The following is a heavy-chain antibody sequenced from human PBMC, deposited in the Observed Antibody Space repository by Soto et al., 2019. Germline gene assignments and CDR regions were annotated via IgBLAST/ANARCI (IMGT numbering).Heavy chain of an antibody. CDR2: INPNSGGA. CDR1: GYTFTGYS. V-gene: IGHV1-2*02. CDR3: AFMGYYDSSGYGDPFDI. J-gene: IGHJ3*02. D-gene: IGHD3-22*01. Sequence: GSSVKVSCKASGYTFTGYSMRWVRQAPGQGLEWMGWINPNSGGANYAQKFQGRVTMTRDTSTSTAYMELSRLRSNDTAVYYCAFMGYYDSSGYGDPFDIWGQGTMVTVS.